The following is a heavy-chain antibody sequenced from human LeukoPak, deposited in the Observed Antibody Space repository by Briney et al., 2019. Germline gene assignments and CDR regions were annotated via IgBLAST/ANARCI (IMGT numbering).Heavy chain of an antibody. CDR2: FDPEDGET. CDR1: GYTFTSYG. D-gene: IGHD3-22*01. J-gene: IGHJ4*02. Sequence: VASVRVSCKASGYTFTSYGISRVRQAPGQGLEWMGGFDPEDGETIYAQKFQGRVTMTEDTSTDTAYMELSSLRSEDTAVYYCATHRYYYDSSGYFPDLDYWGQGTLVTVSS. CDR3: ATHRYYYDSSGYFPDLDY. V-gene: IGHV1-24*01.